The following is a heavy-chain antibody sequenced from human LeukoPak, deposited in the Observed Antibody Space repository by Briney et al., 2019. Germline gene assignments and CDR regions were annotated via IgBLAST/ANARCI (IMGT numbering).Heavy chain of an antibody. Sequence: SETLSLTCAVSGYSISSGYYWGWIRQPPGKGPEWIGSIYHSGSTYYNPSLKSRVTISVDTSKNQFSLKLSSVTAADTAVYYCARQKSGYDSPIDYWGQGTLVTVSS. J-gene: IGHJ4*02. CDR2: IYHSGST. D-gene: IGHD5-12*01. CDR3: ARQKSGYDSPIDY. CDR1: GYSISSGYY. V-gene: IGHV4-38-2*01.